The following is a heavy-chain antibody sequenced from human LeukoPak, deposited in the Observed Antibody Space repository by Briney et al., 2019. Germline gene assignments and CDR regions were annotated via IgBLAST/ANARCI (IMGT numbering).Heavy chain of an antibody. Sequence: ASVKVSCKASGYTFTSYDINWVRQATGQGLEWMGWMNPNSGNTGYAQKFQGRVTITRNTSISTAYMELSSLRSEDTAVYYCARAKLENDVFDIWGQGTMVTVSS. CDR2: MNPNSGNT. CDR3: ARAKLENDVFDI. V-gene: IGHV1-8*03. J-gene: IGHJ3*02. D-gene: IGHD1-1*01. CDR1: GYTFTSYD.